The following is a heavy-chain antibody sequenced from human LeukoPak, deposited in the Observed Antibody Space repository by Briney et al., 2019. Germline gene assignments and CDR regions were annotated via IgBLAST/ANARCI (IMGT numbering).Heavy chain of an antibody. D-gene: IGHD3-22*01. V-gene: IGHV3-64D*06. CDR3: VKDSEDGITMIVVAMAGGLVD. CDR1: GFTFSSYA. CDR2: ISSNGGST. Sequence: GSLRLSCSASGFTFSSYAMHWVRQAPGKGLEYVSAISSNGGSTYYADSVKGRFTISRDNSKNTLYLQMSSLRAEDTAVYYCVKDSEDGITMIVVAMAGGLVDWGQGTLVTVSS. J-gene: IGHJ4*02.